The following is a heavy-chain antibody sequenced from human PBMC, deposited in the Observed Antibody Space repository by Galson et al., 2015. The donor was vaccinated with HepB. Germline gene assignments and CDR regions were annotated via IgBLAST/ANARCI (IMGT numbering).Heavy chain of an antibody. D-gene: IGHD3-22*01. CDR2: IRSKANSYAT. CDR1: GFTFSGSA. V-gene: IGHV3-73*01. J-gene: IGHJ2*01. Sequence: SLRLSCAASGFTFSGSAMHWVRQASGKGLEWVGRIRSKANSYATAYAASVKGRFTISRDDSKNTAYLQMNSLKTEDTAVYYCTGADSSGYYLEGLRYFDLWGRGTLVTVSS. CDR3: TGADSSGYYLEGLRYFDL.